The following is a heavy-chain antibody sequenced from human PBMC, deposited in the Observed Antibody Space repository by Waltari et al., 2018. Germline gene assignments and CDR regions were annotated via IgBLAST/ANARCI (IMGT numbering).Heavy chain of an antibody. Sequence: EVQLVESGGVVVQPGGSLRLSCAASGFTFDDYTMHWVRQAPGKGLEWVSLISWDGGSTYYADSVKGRFTISRDNSKNSLYLQMNSLRTEDTALYYCAKDHCSGGSCYDYWGQGTLVTVSS. J-gene: IGHJ4*02. D-gene: IGHD2-15*01. CDR1: GFTFDDYT. CDR3: AKDHCSGGSCYDY. V-gene: IGHV3-43*01. CDR2: ISWDGGST.